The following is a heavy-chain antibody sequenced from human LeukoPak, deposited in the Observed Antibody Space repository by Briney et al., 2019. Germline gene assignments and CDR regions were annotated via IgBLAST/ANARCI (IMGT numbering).Heavy chain of an antibody. CDR3: ATFWIGTNYYFDY. D-gene: IGHD3-3*01. CDR1: GGSISSGSYY. J-gene: IGHJ4*02. CDR2: IYTTGST. V-gene: IGHV4-61*09. Sequence: PSETLSLTCTVSGGSISSGSYYWSWVRQPAGKGLEWIGHIYTTGSTDYNPSLKSRVTISVDTSKNQFSLRLTSVTAADTAVYYCATFWIGTNYYFDYWGQGTLVTVSS.